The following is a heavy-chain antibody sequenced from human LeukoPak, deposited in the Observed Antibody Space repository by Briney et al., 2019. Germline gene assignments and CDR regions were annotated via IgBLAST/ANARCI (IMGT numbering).Heavy chain of an antibody. CDR3: ARGRIARGITMIVVVPQYFQH. D-gene: IGHD3-22*01. J-gene: IGHJ1*01. CDR2: INHSGST. CDR1: GGSFSGYY. Sequence: PSETLSLTCAVYGGSFSGYYWSWIRQPPGKGLEWIGEINHSGSTNYNPSLKSRVTISVDTSKNQFSLKLSSVTAADTAVYYCARGRIARGITMIVVVPQYFQHWGQGTLVTVSS. V-gene: IGHV4-34*01.